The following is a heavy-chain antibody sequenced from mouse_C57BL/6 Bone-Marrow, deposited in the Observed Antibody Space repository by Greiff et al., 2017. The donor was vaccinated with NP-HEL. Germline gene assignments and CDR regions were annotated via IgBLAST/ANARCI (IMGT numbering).Heavy chain of an antibody. CDR2: INYDGSST. CDR1: GFTFSDYY. Sequence: EVKLVESEGGLVQPGSSMKLSCTASGFTFSDYYMAWVRQVPEKGLEWVANINYDGSSTYYLASLKSRFIISRDNAKNILYLQMRSLKSEDTATYYCAREGGLRRRTYAMDYWGQGTSVTVSS. CDR3: AREGGLRRRTYAMDY. V-gene: IGHV5-16*01. J-gene: IGHJ4*01. D-gene: IGHD2-4*01.